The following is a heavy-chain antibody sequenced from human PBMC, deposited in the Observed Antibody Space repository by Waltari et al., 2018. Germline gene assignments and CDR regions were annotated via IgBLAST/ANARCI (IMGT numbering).Heavy chain of an antibody. CDR3: ARGPDRYDFWGCYLDWYFDL. CDR1: GFTCSSYP. CDR2: MRSDGGSK. Sequence: EVQLVEAGGGLVQPGRSLRLSCAAAGFTCSSYPMHWVRQALGKGLDHVSGMRSDGGSKYYANWVKGRLTIPRDKTKNTLYLQMGMLLPEDMVGDYCARGPDRYDFWGCYLDWYFDLWGRGTLVTVSS. J-gene: IGHJ2*01. V-gene: IGHV3-64*01. D-gene: IGHD3-3*01.